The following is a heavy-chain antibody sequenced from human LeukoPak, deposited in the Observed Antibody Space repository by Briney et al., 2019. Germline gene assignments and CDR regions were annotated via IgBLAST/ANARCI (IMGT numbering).Heavy chain of an antibody. V-gene: IGHV4-39*07. CDR2: ISGSISYSDT. J-gene: IGHJ6*03. CDR1: GGSIRSSFY. Sequence: SETLSLTCSVSGGSIRSSFYWGWIRQPPGKGLEWIASISGSISYSDTYYNPSLKSRVTISVDSSKNQFSLKLSSVTAADTAVYYCAREVSNSSGWYLFGGREYYYYYYMDVWGKGTTVTVSS. D-gene: IGHD6-19*01. CDR3: AREVSNSSGWYLFGGREYYYYYYMDV.